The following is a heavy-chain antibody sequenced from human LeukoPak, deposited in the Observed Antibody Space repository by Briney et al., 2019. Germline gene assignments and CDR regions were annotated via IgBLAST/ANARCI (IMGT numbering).Heavy chain of an antibody. Sequence: GASVKVSCKASGYTFTSYDINWVRQATGQGLEWMGWMNPNSGNTGYAQKFQGRVTITRNTSISTAYMELSSLRSEDTAVYYCARGKLSSSGWYYWGQGTLVTVSS. CDR2: MNPNSGNT. V-gene: IGHV1-8*03. CDR3: ARGKLSSSGWYY. D-gene: IGHD6-19*01. J-gene: IGHJ4*02. CDR1: GYTFTSYD.